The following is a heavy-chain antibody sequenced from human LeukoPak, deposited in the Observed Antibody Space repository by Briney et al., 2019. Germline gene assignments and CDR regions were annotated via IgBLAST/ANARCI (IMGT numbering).Heavy chain of an antibody. CDR1: GGSISSYY. V-gene: IGHV4-4*09. D-gene: IGHD3-10*01. Sequence: SETLSLTCTVSGGSISSYYWSWIRQPPGKGLEWIGYIYTSWSTNYNPSLKSRVTISVDTSKNQFSLKLSSVTAADTAVYYCARRNGGSGSYAFDIWGQGTMVTVSS. J-gene: IGHJ3*02. CDR3: ARRNGGSGSYAFDI. CDR2: IYTSWST.